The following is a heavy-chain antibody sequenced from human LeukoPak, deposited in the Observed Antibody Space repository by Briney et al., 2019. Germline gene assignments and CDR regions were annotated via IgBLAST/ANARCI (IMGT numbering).Heavy chain of an antibody. CDR1: GYTFTSYY. CDR2: INPSGGST. V-gene: IGHV1-46*01. J-gene: IGHJ4*02. CDR3: ARATGGYSVY. D-gene: IGHD3-22*01. Sequence: ASVKVSCKASGYTFTSYYMHWVRQAPGQGLEWMGIINPSGGSTSYAQKFQGRVTMTRDTSTSTAYMELRSLRSDDTAVYYCARATGGYSVYWGQGTLVTVSS.